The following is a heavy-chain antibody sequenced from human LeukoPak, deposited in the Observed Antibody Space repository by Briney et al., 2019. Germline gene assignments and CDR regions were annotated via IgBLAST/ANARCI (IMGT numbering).Heavy chain of an antibody. V-gene: IGHV1-58*02. J-gene: IGHJ5*01. D-gene: IGHD6-13*01. CDR2: IVVGSGNT. Sequence: TSVKVSCKASGFTFTSSAMQWVRQARGQRLERIGWIVVGSGNTNYAQKFQERVTITRDMSTSTAYMELSSLRSEDTAVYYCAAGDIAAAGTVPWGQGTLVTVSS. CDR3: AAGDIAAAGTVP. CDR1: GFTFTSSA.